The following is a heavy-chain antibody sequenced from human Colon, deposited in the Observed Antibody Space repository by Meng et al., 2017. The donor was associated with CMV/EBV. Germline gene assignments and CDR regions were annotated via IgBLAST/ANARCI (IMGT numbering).Heavy chain of an antibody. J-gene: IGHJ4*02. V-gene: IGHV1-2*02. CDR2: INPNSGDT. CDR1: GYTANGYY. Sequence: ASVKVSCKAFGYTANGYYIHWVRQAPGQGLEWMGWINPNSGDTNYAQNFQGRVTMTGDTSSGTVYMELKGLGSGDTAVYYCAREGTYSSSSGLGLWGPGALVTVSS. CDR3: AREGTYSSSSGLGL. D-gene: IGHD6-6*01.